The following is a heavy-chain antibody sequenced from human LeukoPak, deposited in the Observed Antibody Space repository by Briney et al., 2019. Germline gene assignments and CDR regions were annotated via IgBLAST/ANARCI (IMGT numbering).Heavy chain of an antibody. D-gene: IGHD3-3*01. Sequence: ASVKVSCKASGYTFTSYAMNWVRQAPGQGLEWMGWINTNTGNPTYAQGFTGRFVFSLDTSVSTAYLQISSLKPEDTALYYCARDPPSKYDFWSGSRAWGQGTLVTVSS. CDR3: ARDPPSKYDFWSGSRA. J-gene: IGHJ4*02. CDR1: GYTFTSYA. V-gene: IGHV7-4-1*02. CDR2: INTNTGNP.